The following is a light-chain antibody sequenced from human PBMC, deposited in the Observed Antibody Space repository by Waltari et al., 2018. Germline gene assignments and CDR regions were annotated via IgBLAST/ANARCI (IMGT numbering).Light chain of an antibody. J-gene: IGLJ2*01. CDR3: QSADSSGTYGVV. Sequence: SYELTQPPSVSVSPGQTARITRPGDALPKQYAYWYQQKPVQAPVLVIYKDSERPSGIPARFSGSSSGTTVTLTISGVQAEDEADYYCQSADSSGTYGVVFGGGTKLTVL. V-gene: IGLV3-25*03. CDR2: KDS. CDR1: ALPKQY.